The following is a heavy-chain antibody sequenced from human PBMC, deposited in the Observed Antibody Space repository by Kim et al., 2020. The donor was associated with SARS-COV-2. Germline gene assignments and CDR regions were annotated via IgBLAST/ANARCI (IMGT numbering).Heavy chain of an antibody. CDR1: GFTFSNAW. V-gene: IGHV3-15*01. J-gene: IGHJ3*02. CDR2: IKSKTDGGTT. Sequence: GGSLRLSCAASGFTFSNAWMSWVRQAPGKGLEWVGRIKSKTDGGTTDYAAPVKGRFTISRDDSKNTLYLQMNSLKTEDTAVYYCTTGFTVTKNRGFYCSGGSCYPEGAFAIWGQGTMVTVSS. CDR3: TTGFTVTKNRGFYCSGGSCYPEGAFAI. D-gene: IGHD2-15*01.